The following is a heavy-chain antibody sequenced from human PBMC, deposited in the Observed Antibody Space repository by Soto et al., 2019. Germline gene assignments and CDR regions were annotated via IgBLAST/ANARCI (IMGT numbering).Heavy chain of an antibody. V-gene: IGHV3-49*04. D-gene: IGHD2-15*01. J-gene: IGHJ6*02. CDR2: IRSKAYGGTT. Sequence: GSLRLSCTGSGFTFGDYAMSWVRRAPGKGLEWVGFIRSKAYGGTTEWAASVRGRFTFSRDDSKRIAYLQMNSLKTEDTGVYWCTRGTHPYGMDVWGQGTTVTVSS. CDR1: GFTFGDYA. CDR3: TRGTHPYGMDV.